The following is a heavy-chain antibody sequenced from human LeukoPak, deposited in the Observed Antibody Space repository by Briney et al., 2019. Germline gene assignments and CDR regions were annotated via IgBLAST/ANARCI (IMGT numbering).Heavy chain of an antibody. D-gene: IGHD3-22*01. CDR2: IIGTSGTT. J-gene: IGHJ4*02. CDR1: GFTFSSYA. Sequence: PGGSLRLSCADSGFTFSSYAMTWVRQAPGKGLEWVSTIIGTSGTTYYADSVKGRFTISRDNSKNTLYLQMNSLRADDTAVYYCARGCYYERRGYCPFDYWGPGTLVTVSS. CDR3: ARGCYYERRGYCPFDY. V-gene: IGHV3-23*01.